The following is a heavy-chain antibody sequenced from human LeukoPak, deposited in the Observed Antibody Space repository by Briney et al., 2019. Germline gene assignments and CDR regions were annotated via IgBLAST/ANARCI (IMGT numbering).Heavy chain of an antibody. D-gene: IGHD3-22*01. Sequence: ASVKVSCKASGYTFTGYYMHWVRQAPGQGLEWMGWMNPNSGGINYAQKFQGRVTMTRDTSISTAYMELSRLRSDDTAVYYCAGHHYYDSSGFDYWGQGTLVTVSS. CDR2: MNPNSGGI. CDR3: AGHHYYDSSGFDY. CDR1: GYTFTGYY. J-gene: IGHJ4*02. V-gene: IGHV1-2*02.